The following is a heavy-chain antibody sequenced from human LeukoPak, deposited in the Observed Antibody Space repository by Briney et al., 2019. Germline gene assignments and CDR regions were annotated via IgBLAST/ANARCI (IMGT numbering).Heavy chain of an antibody. CDR1: GFTVSSNY. Sequence: GGSLRLSCAASGFTVSSNYMSWVRQAPGKGLEWVSVIYSGGSTYYADSVKGRFTISRDNSKNTLFLQMNSLRAEDTAVYYCARDRAGSSSWYEGWFDPWGQGTLDTVSS. J-gene: IGHJ5*02. D-gene: IGHD6-13*01. CDR3: ARDRAGSSSWYEGWFDP. CDR2: IYSGGST. V-gene: IGHV3-53*01.